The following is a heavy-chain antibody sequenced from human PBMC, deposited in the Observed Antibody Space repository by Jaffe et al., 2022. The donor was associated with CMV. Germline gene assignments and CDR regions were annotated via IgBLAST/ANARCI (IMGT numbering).Heavy chain of an antibody. J-gene: IGHJ4*02. Sequence: EAQLVQSGPEIKKPGESLRISCKDSAYRTTSYWVAWVRQMPGKGLEWMAMFYLDDSETKYNPSLQGRVTMSVDKSITTAYMQWSSLKASDTAIYYCVRGGTWFNFDKWGQGTLVTVSS. V-gene: IGHV5-51*01. D-gene: IGHD3-9*01. CDR3: VRGGTWFNFDK. CDR2: FYLDDSET. CDR1: AYRTTSYW.